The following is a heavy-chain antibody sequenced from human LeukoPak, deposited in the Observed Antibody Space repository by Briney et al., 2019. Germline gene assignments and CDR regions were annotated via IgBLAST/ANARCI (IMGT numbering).Heavy chain of an antibody. J-gene: IGHJ4*02. D-gene: IGHD2-2*01. V-gene: IGHV3-48*02. Sequence: GGSLRLSCAASGFTFSSYSMNWVRQAPGKGLEWVSYISSSSSTIYYADSVNGRFTISRDNAKNSLYLQMNSLRDEDTAVYCCARSDCSSTSCYFSFDYWGQGTLVTVSS. CDR1: GFTFSSYS. CDR3: ARSDCSSTSCYFSFDY. CDR2: ISSSSSTI.